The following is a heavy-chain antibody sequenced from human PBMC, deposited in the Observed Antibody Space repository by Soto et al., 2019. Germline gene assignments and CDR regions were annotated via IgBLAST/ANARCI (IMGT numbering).Heavy chain of an antibody. CDR3: ARRRRDDAFDI. J-gene: IGHJ3*02. CDR1: GGSISSSSYY. CDR2: IYYSGNT. V-gene: IGHV4-39*01. Sequence: QLQLQESGPGLVKPSETLSLTCTVSGGSISSSSYYWGWIRQPPGKGLEWIGSIYYSGNTYYNPSLKSRVTISVDTSKNQFSLKLSSVTAADTAVYYCARRRRDDAFDIWGQGTMVTVSS.